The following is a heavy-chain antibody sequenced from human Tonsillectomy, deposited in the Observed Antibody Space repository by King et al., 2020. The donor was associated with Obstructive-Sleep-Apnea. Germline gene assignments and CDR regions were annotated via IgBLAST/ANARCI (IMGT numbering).Heavy chain of an antibody. Sequence: QLVQSGAEVKKPGESLKISCKGSGYSFTNYWIGWVRQMPGKGLEWMGIIYPGDSDTRYSPSFQGQVTFSADKSISTAYLQRSSLKASDTAMYYCARHYYYVSGSPHGAFDLWGRGTLVTVSS. V-gene: IGHV5-51*01. CDR2: IYPGDSDT. D-gene: IGHD3-10*01. CDR3: ARHYYYVSGSPHGAFDL. CDR1: GYSFTNYW. J-gene: IGHJ2*01.